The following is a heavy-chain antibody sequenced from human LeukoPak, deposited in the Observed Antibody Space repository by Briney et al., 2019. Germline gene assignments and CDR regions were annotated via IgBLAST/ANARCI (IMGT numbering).Heavy chain of an antibody. D-gene: IGHD4-17*01. CDR1: GFIVSSNY. J-gene: IGHJ4*02. V-gene: IGHV3-53*01. CDR3: ARASTTAPGGY. CDR2: IYSGGST. Sequence: PGGSLRLSCAASGFIVSSNYMSWVRQAPGKGLEWVSVIYSGGSTYYADSVKGRFTISRDNSKNTLYLQMNSLRAEDTAVYYCARASTTAPGGYWGQGTLVTVSS.